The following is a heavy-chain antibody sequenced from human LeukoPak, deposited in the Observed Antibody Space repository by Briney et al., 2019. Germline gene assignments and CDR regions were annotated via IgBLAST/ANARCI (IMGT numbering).Heavy chain of an antibody. V-gene: IGHV4-61*02. CDR1: GGSISSGSYY. CDR3: AREGEVTVFDY. J-gene: IGHJ4*02. D-gene: IGHD2-21*02. Sequence: SETLSLTCTVSGGSISSGSYYWSWIRQPAGKGLEWIGRIYTSGSTNYNPSLKSRVTISVDTSKNQFSLKLSSVTAADTAVYYCAREGEVTVFDYWGQGTLVTVSS. CDR2: IYTSGST.